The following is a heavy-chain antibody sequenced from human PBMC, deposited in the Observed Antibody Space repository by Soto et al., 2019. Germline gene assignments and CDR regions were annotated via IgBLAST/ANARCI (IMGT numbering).Heavy chain of an antibody. CDR2: TRNKANSYTT. V-gene: IGHV3-72*01. CDR3: ARVRCTNGVCSHFDY. Sequence: GESLKISCAASGFTFSDHYMDWVRQAPGKGLEWVGRTRNKANSYTTEYAASVKGRFTISRDDSKNSLYLQMNSLKTEDTAVYYCARVRCTNGVCSHFDYWGQGTLVTVSS. D-gene: IGHD2-8*01. CDR1: GFTFSDHY. J-gene: IGHJ4*02.